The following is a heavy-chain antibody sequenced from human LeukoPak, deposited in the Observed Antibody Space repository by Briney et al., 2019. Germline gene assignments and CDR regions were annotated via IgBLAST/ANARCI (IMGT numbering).Heavy chain of an antibody. V-gene: IGHV3-48*02. D-gene: IGHD2/OR15-2a*01. CDR3: ARDSVGSTTYYAYWYFDL. CDR2: ISPTSRNI. J-gene: IGHJ2*01. CDR1: GFTFSSYS. Sequence: PGGSLRLSCAASGFTFSSYSMNWVRQAPGKGLEWISFISPTSRNIYYADSVKGRFTIPRDNAKNSLYLQMNGLRDEDTAMYYCARDSVGSTTYYAYWYFDLWGRGTQVTVSS.